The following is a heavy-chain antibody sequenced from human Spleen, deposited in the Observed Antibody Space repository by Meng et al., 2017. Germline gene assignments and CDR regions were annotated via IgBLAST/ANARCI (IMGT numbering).Heavy chain of an antibody. V-gene: IGHV1-69*05. Sequence: SVKVSCKASGGTFSSYAISWVRQAPGQGLEWMGGIIPIFGTANYAQKFQGRVTITRNTSISTAYMELSRLRSQDSAVYYRVRGATISRYYYAMDIWGQGTTVTVSS. J-gene: IGHJ6*02. CDR2: IIPIFGTA. CDR1: GGTFSSYA. D-gene: IGHD5-24*01. CDR3: VRGATISRYYYAMDI.